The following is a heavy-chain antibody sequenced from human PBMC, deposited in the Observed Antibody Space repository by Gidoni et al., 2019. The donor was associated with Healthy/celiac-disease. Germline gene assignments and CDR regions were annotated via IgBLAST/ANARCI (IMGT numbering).Heavy chain of an antibody. V-gene: IGHV3-66*01. Sequence: EVQLVESGGGLVQPGGSLRLSCAASGFTVSSNYMSWVRQAPGKGLEWVSVIYSGGSTYYADSVKGRFTISRDNSKNTLYLQMNSLRAEDTAVYYCARDQGWDVVVPAAIESYWYFDLWGRGTLVTVSS. CDR1: GFTVSSNY. CDR3: ARDQGWDVVVPAAIESYWYFDL. D-gene: IGHD2-2*01. CDR2: IYSGGST. J-gene: IGHJ2*01.